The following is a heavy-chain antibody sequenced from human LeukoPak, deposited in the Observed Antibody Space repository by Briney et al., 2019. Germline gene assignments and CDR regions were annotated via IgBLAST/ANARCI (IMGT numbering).Heavy chain of an antibody. CDR3: ARRRQYGSYDY. J-gene: IGHJ4*02. CDR2: IYYGGST. CDR1: GGSISSYY. D-gene: IGHD4-17*01. V-gene: IGHV4-59*08. Sequence: SETLSLTGTGSGGSISSYYWSWLRQPPGKGLEWLGYIYYGGSTNYNPSLKSRVTISVDTSKNEFSLKLSSVTAADTAVYYCARRRQYGSYDYWGQGTLVTVSS.